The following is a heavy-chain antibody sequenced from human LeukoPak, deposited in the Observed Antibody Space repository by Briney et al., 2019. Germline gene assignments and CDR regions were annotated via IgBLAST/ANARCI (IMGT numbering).Heavy chain of an antibody. Sequence: ASVKVSCKASGYTFTGYYMHWVRQAPGQGLEGMGWINPNSGGTNFAQKFQGRVTMTRDTSISTVYMELSRLRSDDTAVYYCARDRGYSYGFDYWGQGTLVTVSS. D-gene: IGHD5-18*01. CDR3: ARDRGYSYGFDY. CDR1: GYTFTGYY. CDR2: INPNSGGT. V-gene: IGHV1-2*02. J-gene: IGHJ4*02.